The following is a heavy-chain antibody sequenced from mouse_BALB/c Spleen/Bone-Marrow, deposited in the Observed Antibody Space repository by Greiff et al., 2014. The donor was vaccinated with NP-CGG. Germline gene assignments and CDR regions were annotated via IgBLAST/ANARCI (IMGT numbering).Heavy chain of an antibody. CDR2: ISDGSTYT. D-gene: IGHD2-14*01. V-gene: IGHV5-4*02. J-gene: IGHJ4*01. Sequence: EVKVEESGGGLVKPGGSLKLSCAASGFTFSDYYMYWVRQTPEKRLEWVATISDGSTYTYYPDSVKGRFTISRDNAKNNLYLQMSSLKSEDTALYYCARDRGVQGYAMDYWGQGTSVTVSP. CDR3: ARDRGVQGYAMDY. CDR1: GFTFSDYY.